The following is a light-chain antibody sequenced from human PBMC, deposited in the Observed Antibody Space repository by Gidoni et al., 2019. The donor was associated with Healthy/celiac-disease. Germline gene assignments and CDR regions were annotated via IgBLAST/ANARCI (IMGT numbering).Light chain of an antibody. J-gene: IGKJ3*01. Sequence: DIQMTQSPSSLSASVGDRVTITCRASQSISSYLNWYQQKPGKAPKLLIYATSSFQSGVPSRFSGSGSGTAFTLTIRRLQPDDFATYYCHQSYSTPLFGPGTKVDIK. CDR1: QSISSY. CDR2: ATS. V-gene: IGKV1-39*01. CDR3: HQSYSTPL.